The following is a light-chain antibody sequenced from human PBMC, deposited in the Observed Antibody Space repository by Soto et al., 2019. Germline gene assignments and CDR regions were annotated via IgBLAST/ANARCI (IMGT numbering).Light chain of an antibody. CDR3: QQYNSPWT. V-gene: IGKV1-5*03. CDR2: KAS. CDR1: QSISSG. J-gene: IGKJ1*01. Sequence: DIQMTQSPSTLSASVGDRVTITCRASQSISSGLAWYQQKPGKAPKLLIYKASSLASGVPSRFSGSGSVTEFTLTISSLQPDDFATYSCQQYNSPWTFGQGTEVEIK.